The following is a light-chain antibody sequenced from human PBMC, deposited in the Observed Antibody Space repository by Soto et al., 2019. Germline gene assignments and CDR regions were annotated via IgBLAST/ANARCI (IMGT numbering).Light chain of an antibody. J-gene: IGKJ1*01. V-gene: IGKV1-5*01. CDR2: DAS. CDR3: QQYNSYSWT. Sequence: DIQVTQAPSSLSASVGDRVTITCQASQDISKCLNWYQQKPGKAPKLLIYDASSLESGVPSRFSGSGSGTEFTLTISSLQPDDFATYYCQQYNSYSWTFGQGTKVDIK. CDR1: QDISKC.